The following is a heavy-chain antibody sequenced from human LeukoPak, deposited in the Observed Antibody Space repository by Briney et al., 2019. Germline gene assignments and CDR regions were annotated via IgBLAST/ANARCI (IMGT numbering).Heavy chain of an antibody. Sequence: SETLSLTCTVSGGSISSYYWTWIREPPGKGLEWIAYIYYSGSTNYNPSLKSRVTISVDKSKNQFSLKLRSVTAADTAVYYCAKGEVALNWFDPWGQGTLVTVSS. CDR1: GGSISSYY. CDR3: AKGEVALNWFDP. J-gene: IGHJ5*02. D-gene: IGHD2-15*01. CDR2: IYYSGST. V-gene: IGHV4-59*01.